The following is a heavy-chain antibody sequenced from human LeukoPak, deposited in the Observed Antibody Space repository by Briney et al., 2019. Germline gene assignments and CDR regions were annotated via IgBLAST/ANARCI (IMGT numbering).Heavy chain of an antibody. J-gene: IGHJ4*02. CDR3: AREFDGGKALKY. D-gene: IGHD4-23*01. V-gene: IGHV1-46*01. CDR1: GYTFTSYY. Sequence: ASVKVSCKASGYTFTSYYMHWVRQAPGQGLEWMGIINPSGGSTSYAQKFQGRVTMTRDMSTSTVYMELSSLRSEDPAVYYCAREFDGGKALKYWGQGTLVTVSS. CDR2: INPSGGST.